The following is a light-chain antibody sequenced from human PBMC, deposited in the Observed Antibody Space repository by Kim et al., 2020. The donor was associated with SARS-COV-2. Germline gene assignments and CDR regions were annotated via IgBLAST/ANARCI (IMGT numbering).Light chain of an antibody. Sequence: IGNYLAWYQQKPGRGLKLLIHSASTLQSGVPSRFSGSRFLTEFTLTISSLQPDDVATYYCQKYNSPPITFGQGTRLEIK. CDR2: SAS. CDR1: IGNY. V-gene: IGKV1-27*01. CDR3: QKYNSPPIT. J-gene: IGKJ5*01.